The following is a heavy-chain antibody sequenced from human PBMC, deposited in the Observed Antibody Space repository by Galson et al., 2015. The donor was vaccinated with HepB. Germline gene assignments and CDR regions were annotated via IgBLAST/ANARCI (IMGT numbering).Heavy chain of an antibody. CDR3: AKVNCGSGSYDDY. D-gene: IGHD3-10*01. CDR1: GFTFRNYA. J-gene: IGHJ4*02. CDR2: FSGNGDIT. Sequence: SLRLSCAAPGFTFRNYAMHWVRQAPGKGLDFVSAFSGNGDITYYADSVKGRLSISRDNSKGIVYFQMTSLRPEDTAVYYCAKVNCGSGSYDDYWGQGTLLTVAS. V-gene: IGHV3-64D*06.